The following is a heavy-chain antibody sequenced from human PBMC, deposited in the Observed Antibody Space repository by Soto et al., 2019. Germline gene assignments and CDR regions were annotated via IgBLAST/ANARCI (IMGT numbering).Heavy chain of an antibody. CDR1: GFTFSSYT. CDR3: SKSAVQVWFEYFDY. Sequence: SLRLSCAASGFTFSSYTMSWVRQVPGKGLEWVSGIGGSGDSRYYADSVKGRFTISRDNSKNTLYLQMNSLRPEDTAVYYCSKSAVQVWFEYFDYWGQGSQVTVSS. V-gene: IGHV3-23*01. D-gene: IGHD5-18*01. J-gene: IGHJ4*02. CDR2: IGGSGDSR.